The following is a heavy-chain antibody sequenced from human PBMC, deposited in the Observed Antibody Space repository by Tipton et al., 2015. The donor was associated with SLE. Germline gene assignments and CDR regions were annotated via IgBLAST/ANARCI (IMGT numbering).Heavy chain of an antibody. V-gene: IGHV1-18*01. CDR2: ITPYNANT. CDR3: ARSCSSTSCPPGDACEI. J-gene: IGHJ3*02. D-gene: IGHD2-2*01. Sequence: QLVQSGAEVKKPGASVKVSCRASGYTFTSYGISWVRQAPGQGLEWMGWITPYNANTNYAQKLQGRVTMTTDTSTSTAYMELRSLRSDDTAVYYCARSCSSTSCPPGDACEIWCQGTMVTVSS. CDR1: GYTFTSYG.